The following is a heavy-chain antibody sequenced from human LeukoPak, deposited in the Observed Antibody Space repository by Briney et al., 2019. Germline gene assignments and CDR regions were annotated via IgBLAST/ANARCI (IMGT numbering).Heavy chain of an antibody. Sequence: SETLSLTCTVSGYSISSGYYWGWIRQPPGKGLEWIGGIYHSGSTYYNPSLKSRVTISVDTSKNQFSLKLSSVTAADTAVYYCARVVYYYDSSGYYPSDYWGQGTLVTVSS. D-gene: IGHD3-22*01. V-gene: IGHV4-38-2*02. CDR3: ARVVYYYDSSGYYPSDY. CDR1: GYSISSGYY. J-gene: IGHJ4*02. CDR2: IYHSGST.